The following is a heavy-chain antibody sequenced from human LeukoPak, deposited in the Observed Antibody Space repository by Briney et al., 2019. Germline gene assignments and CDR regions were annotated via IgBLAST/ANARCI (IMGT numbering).Heavy chain of an antibody. D-gene: IGHD3-22*01. CDR3: TSRPYDSSGYLIFDI. CDR1: GFTFSGSA. CDR2: IRSKANSYAT. Sequence: GGSLRLSCAASGFTFSGSAMHWVRQASGKGLEWVGRIRSKANSYATVYAASVKGRFTISRDDSKNTAYLQMDSLKTEDTAVYYCTSRPYDSSGYLIFDIWGQGTMVTVSS. V-gene: IGHV3-73*01. J-gene: IGHJ3*02.